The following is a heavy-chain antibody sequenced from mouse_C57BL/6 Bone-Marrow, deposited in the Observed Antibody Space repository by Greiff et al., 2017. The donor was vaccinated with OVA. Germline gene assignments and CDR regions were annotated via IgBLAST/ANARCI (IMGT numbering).Heavy chain of an antibody. J-gene: IGHJ1*03. CDR3: ARDYDV. V-gene: IGHV15-2*01. CDR2: ILTSIGRK. CDR1: DSEVFPIAY. Sequence: QVQLKQSGSELRSPGSSVKLSCKDFDSEVFPIAYMSWVRQKPGRGFEWIEGILTSIGRKINGEKFEDKATLDADTLSNTAYLELNRRTSEDSAIYNCARDYDVWGTGTTATVSS.